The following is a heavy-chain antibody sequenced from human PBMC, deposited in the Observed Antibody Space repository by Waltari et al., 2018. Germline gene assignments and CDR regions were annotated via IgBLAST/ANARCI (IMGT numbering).Heavy chain of an antibody. J-gene: IGHJ5*02. CDR1: GGSISSYY. CDR2: IYTSGST. CDR3: ARTIAAAGTKRGHWFDP. D-gene: IGHD6-13*01. V-gene: IGHV4-4*07. Sequence: QVQLQESGPGLVKPSETLSLTCTVSGGSISSYYWSWIRQPAGKGLEWIGRIYTSGSTNYNPSLKSRVTMSVDTSKNQFSLKLSSVTAADTAVYYCARTIAAAGTKRGHWFDPWGQGTLVTVTS.